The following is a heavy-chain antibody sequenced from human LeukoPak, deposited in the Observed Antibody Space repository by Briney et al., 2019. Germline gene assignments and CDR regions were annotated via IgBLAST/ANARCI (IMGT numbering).Heavy chain of an antibody. Sequence: SVKVSCKASGFTFTSSAVQWVRQARGQRLEWIGWIVVGSGNTNYAQKFQGRVTMTEDTSTDTAYMELSSLRSEDTAVYYCATALSGHLNYWGQGTLVTVSS. CDR2: IVVGSGNT. CDR3: ATALSGHLNY. J-gene: IGHJ4*02. D-gene: IGHD3-10*01. V-gene: IGHV1-58*01. CDR1: GFTFTSSA.